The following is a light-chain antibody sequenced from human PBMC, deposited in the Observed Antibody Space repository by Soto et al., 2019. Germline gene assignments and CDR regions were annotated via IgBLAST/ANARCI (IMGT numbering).Light chain of an antibody. J-gene: IGLJ1*01. Sequence: QSVLTQPASVSGSPGQSITISCTGTSSDVSGYNYVSWYQQHPGKAPKLMIYEVTNRPSGVSNRFSGSKSGNTASLTISGLQAEDEADYYCSSYTSRITRVFGTGTKVTVL. CDR3: SSYTSRITRV. CDR1: SSDVSGYNY. CDR2: EVT. V-gene: IGLV2-14*01.